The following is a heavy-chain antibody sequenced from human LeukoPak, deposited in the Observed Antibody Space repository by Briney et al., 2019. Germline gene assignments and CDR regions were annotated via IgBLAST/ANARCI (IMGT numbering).Heavy chain of an antibody. Sequence: GGSLRLSCAASGFTFSSHWMHWVRQAPGKGLVWVSRIKTDGSSTTYADSVKGRFSISRDNAKNTLYLQMNSLRIEDTAVYFCAREVVGATDAFVIWGQGTMVTVSS. CDR2: IKTDGSST. V-gene: IGHV3-74*01. CDR1: GFTFSSHW. CDR3: AREVVGATDAFVI. D-gene: IGHD1-26*01. J-gene: IGHJ3*02.